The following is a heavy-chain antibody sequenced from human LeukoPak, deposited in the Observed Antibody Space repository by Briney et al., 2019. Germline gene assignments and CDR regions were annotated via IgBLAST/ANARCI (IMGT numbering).Heavy chain of an antibody. CDR2: FYYSGST. J-gene: IGHJ5*02. D-gene: IGHD1-26*01. Sequence: SETLSLTCTVSGGSISSDYWSWIRQPPGKGLEWIGYFYYSGSTNYNPSLKNRVTISVDTSKNQFSLKLSSVTAADTAIYYCARARLVGATYWFDPWGQGTLVTVSS. CDR3: ARARLVGATYWFDP. CDR1: GGSISSDY. V-gene: IGHV4-59*01.